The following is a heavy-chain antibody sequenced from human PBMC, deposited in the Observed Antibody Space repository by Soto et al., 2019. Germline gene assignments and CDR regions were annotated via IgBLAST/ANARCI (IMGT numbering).Heavy chain of an antibody. J-gene: IGHJ4*02. CDR2: ISYDGSNK. CDR3: AKGHIAVAGTDIDY. CDR1: GFTFSSYG. V-gene: IGHV3-30*18. D-gene: IGHD6-19*01. Sequence: GGSLRLSCAASGFTFSSYGMHWVRQAPGKGLEWVAVISYDGSNKYYADSVKGRFTISRDNSKNTLYLQMNSLRAEDTAVYYCAKGHIAVAGTDIDYWGQGTLVTVSS.